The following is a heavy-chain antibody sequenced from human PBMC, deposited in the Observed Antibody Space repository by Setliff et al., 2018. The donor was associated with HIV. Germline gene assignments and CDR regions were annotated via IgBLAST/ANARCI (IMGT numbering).Heavy chain of an antibody. CDR2: MYYNGKI. CDR1: GVSLSSESYY. D-gene: IGHD2-15*01. V-gene: IGHV4-39*01. J-gene: IGHJ6*02. Sequence: LSETLSLTCTVSGVSLSSESYYWGWVRQPPGKALEWVGSMYYNGKIFHNPSLRSRVTIFVDSSKNELSLRLQSVTAADTAVYYCARRGESTGSWFSSWYSYDMDVWGQGTTVTAP. CDR3: ARRGESTGSWFSSWYSYDMDV.